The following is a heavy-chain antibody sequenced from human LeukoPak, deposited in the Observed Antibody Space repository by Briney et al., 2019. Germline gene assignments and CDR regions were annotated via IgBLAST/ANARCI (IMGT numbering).Heavy chain of an antibody. V-gene: IGHV1-2*02. CDR2: INPNSGGT. D-gene: IGHD3-3*01. CDR1: XYTFTXXY. Sequence: VSCKAXXYTFTXXYMHWVRQAGGQGLEGRGSINPNSGGTNYAQKFHGRVTMTRHTSISTAYMELSRLRSDDTAVYYCATIFGVAPYGMDVWGQGTTVTVSS. CDR3: ATIFGVAPYGMDV. J-gene: IGHJ6*02.